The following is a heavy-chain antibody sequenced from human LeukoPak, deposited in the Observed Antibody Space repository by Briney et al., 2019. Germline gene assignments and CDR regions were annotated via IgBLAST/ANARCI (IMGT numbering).Heavy chain of an antibody. J-gene: IGHJ5*02. CDR1: GFTFSSYA. CDR2: ISYDGSNK. V-gene: IGHV3-30*04. D-gene: IGHD3-9*01. CDR3: ARDPTRGYDILTGLSP. Sequence: GRSLRLSCAAPGFTFSSYAMHWVRQAPGKGLEWVAVISYDGSNKYYADSVKGRFTISRDNSKNTLYLQMNSLRAEDTAVYYCARDPTRGYDILTGLSPWGQGTLVTVSS.